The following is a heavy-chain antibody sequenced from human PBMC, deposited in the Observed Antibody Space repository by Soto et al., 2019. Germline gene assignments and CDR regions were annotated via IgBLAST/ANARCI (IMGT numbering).Heavy chain of an antibody. CDR3: ARGWGGPYYFDT. Sequence: SETLSLTFTFSGGSLMSFYGVWIGQPPGKELEWIGQIYHSGITIYNPSLESRVTILVDSSKNQVSLDLTSVTAADTAVYYCARGWGGPYYFDTWGQGALVTVSS. CDR1: GGSLMSFY. CDR2: IYHSGIT. D-gene: IGHD3-9*01. V-gene: IGHV4-59*01. J-gene: IGHJ5*02.